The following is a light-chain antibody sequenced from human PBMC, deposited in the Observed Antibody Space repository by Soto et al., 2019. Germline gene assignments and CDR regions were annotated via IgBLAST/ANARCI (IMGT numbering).Light chain of an antibody. CDR3: QHRKNWQVT. J-gene: IGKJ5*01. V-gene: IGKV3-11*01. CDR2: DAS. Sequence: EIVLTQSPGTLSLSPGARATLSCRASQSVSSYLAWYQQKHGQAPRLLIYDASNRATGIPARFSGSGSGTDLTITISSLEPEDCEVYDGQHRKNWQVTFGQGTRLEIK. CDR1: QSVSSY.